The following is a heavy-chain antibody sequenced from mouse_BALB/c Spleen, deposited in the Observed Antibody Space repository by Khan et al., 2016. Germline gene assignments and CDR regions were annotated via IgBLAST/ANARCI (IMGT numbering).Heavy chain of an antibody. J-gene: IGHJ2*01. CDR1: GYTFSSYW. Sequence: QVQLQQSGAELMKPGASVKISCKATGYTFSSYWIEWVKQRPGHGLEWIGEILPGSGSTNYNEKFKGKATFTADTSSNTAYMQLSSLTSEDSAVYYCASGLGRGYFDYWGQGTTLTVSS. V-gene: IGHV1-9*01. CDR3: ASGLGRGYFDY. CDR2: ILPGSGST.